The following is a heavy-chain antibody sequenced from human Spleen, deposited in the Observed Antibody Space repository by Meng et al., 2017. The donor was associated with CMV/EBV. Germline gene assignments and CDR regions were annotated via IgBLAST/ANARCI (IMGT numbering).Heavy chain of an antibody. V-gene: IGHV4-30-4*08. J-gene: IGHJ2*01. Sequence: QVQIQESGPGLWKPSQTLSLTCTVSGGSISSGDSYWSWIRQHPGKGLEWIGYIYYSGSTYYNPSLKSRVTISVDTSKNQFSLKLSSVTAADTAVYYCARNRYSSSWYRGFGWYFDLWGRGTLVTVSS. D-gene: IGHD6-13*01. CDR2: IYYSGST. CDR1: GGSISSGDSY. CDR3: ARNRYSSSWYRGFGWYFDL.